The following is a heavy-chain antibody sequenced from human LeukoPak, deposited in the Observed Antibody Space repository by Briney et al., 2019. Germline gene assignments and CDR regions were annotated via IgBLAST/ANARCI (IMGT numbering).Heavy chain of an antibody. D-gene: IGHD3-3*01. J-gene: IGHJ6*02. V-gene: IGHV3-15*07. Sequence: NPGGSLRLSCAASGFIFSNAWMNWVRQAPGKGLEWVGRIKSKTDGGTTDYAAPVKGRFTISRDDSKNTLYLQMNSLKTEDTAVYYCTTFRITIFGVVINYYYYGMDVWGQGTTVTVSS. CDR2: IKSKTDGGTT. CDR1: GFIFSNAW. CDR3: TTFRITIFGVVINYYYYGMDV.